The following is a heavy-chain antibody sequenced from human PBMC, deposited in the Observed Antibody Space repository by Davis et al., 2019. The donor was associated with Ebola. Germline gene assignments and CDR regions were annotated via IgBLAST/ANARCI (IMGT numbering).Heavy chain of an antibody. Sequence: MPSETLSLTCAVYGGSFSGYYWSWIRQPPGKGLEWIGEINHSGSTNYNPSLKSRVTISVDTSKNQFSLKLSSVTAADTAVYYCARYCSGGSCSYYFDYWGQGTLVTVSS. CDR2: INHSGST. CDR1: GGSFSGYY. V-gene: IGHV4-34*01. CDR3: ARYCSGGSCSYYFDY. D-gene: IGHD2-15*01. J-gene: IGHJ4*02.